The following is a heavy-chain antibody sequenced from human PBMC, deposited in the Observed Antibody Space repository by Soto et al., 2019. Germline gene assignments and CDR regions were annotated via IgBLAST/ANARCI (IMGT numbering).Heavy chain of an antibody. D-gene: IGHD2-2*01. CDR3: ASILHGGRYCSSTSCSVDY. CDR1: GFTFSSYW. Sequence: GGPLRLSCAASGFTFSSYWMHWVRQAPGKGLAWVSRINSDGSSTSYVVSVKGRFTISRDNAKNTLYLQMNSLRAEDPAVYYCASILHGGRYCSSTSCSVDYWGQGTLVTVSS. V-gene: IGHV3-74*01. CDR2: INSDGSST. J-gene: IGHJ4*02.